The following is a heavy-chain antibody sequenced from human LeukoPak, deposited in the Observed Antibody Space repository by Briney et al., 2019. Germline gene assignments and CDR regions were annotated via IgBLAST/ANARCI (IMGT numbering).Heavy chain of an antibody. CDR3: ARSYCSGGSCYLDY. V-gene: IGHV4-59*08. Sequence: SETLSLTCTVSGGFISSYYWSWIRQPPGKGLEWIGYIYYSGSTNYNPSLKSRVTMSVDTSKNQFSLKLSSVTAADTAVYYCARSYCSGGSCYLDYWGQGTLVTVSS. CDR1: GGFISSYY. D-gene: IGHD2-15*01. J-gene: IGHJ4*02. CDR2: IYYSGST.